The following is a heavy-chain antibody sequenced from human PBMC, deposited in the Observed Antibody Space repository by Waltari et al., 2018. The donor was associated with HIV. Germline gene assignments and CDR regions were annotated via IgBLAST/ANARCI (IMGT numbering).Heavy chain of an antibody. Sequence: LQLQESGPGLVEPSETLSAPCPVSGGSVRSGSSFRAWVRQPPGKGLEWVGRNYYTGRAYYNPSLKSPVTISVDTSKNQFSLKVTSVTAADTAVYYCARHALRVGAAYWNFDLWGRGTLVTVSS. CDR2: NYYTGRA. V-gene: IGHV4-39*01. J-gene: IGHJ2*01. CDR3: ARHALRVGAAYWNFDL. CDR1: GGSVRSGSSF. D-gene: IGHD1-26*01.